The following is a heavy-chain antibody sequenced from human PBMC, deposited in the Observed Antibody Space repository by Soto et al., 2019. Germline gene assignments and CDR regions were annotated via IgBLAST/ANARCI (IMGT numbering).Heavy chain of an antibody. D-gene: IGHD4-17*01. Sequence: QVQLVESGGGVVQPGRSLRLSCAASGFTFSSYGMHWVRQAPGKGLEWVAVISYDGSNKYYADSVKGRFTISRDNSKNTLYLQMNSLRAEDTAVYYCAKDLRTYGEHGNFDYWGQGTLVTVSS. V-gene: IGHV3-30*18. CDR2: ISYDGSNK. CDR1: GFTFSSYG. CDR3: AKDLRTYGEHGNFDY. J-gene: IGHJ4*02.